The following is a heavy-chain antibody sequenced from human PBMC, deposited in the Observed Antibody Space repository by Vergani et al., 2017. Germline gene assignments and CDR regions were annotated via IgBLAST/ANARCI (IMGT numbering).Heavy chain of an antibody. CDR2: IRSKAYGGTT. J-gene: IGHJ5*02. CDR3: AKVGRVAPTAEQLPRGWFDP. CDR1: GFTFGDYG. V-gene: IGHV3-49*04. Sequence: EVQLVESGGGLVQPGRSLRLSCTGSGFTFGDYGMSWVRQAPGKGLEWVGFIRSKAYGGTTEYAASVKGRFTISRDNSKNTLYLQMNSLRAEDTAVYYCAKVGRVAPTAEQLPRGWFDPWGQGTLVTVSS. D-gene: IGHD6-6*01.